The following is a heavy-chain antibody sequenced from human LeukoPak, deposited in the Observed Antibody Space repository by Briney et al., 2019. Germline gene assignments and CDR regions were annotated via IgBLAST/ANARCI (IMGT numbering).Heavy chain of an antibody. J-gene: IGHJ4*02. Sequence: PSETLSLTCAVTGDSISSGGYSWSWIRQPPGMALEWIGNIYHSGGTHRNPSLKSRVTMSVDRSKNQFSLKLTSVTAADTAVYYCARGGVGATTGTYDSWGQGIPVTVSS. D-gene: IGHD1-26*01. V-gene: IGHV4-30-2*01. CDR3: ARGGVGATTGTYDS. CDR1: GDSISSGGYS. CDR2: IYHSGGT.